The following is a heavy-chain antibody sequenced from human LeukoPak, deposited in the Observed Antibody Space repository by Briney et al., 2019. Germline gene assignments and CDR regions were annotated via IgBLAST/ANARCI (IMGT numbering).Heavy chain of an antibody. CDR3: ARALYCSGGSCYSYWYFDL. CDR2: IYYSGST. J-gene: IGHJ2*01. Sequence: PSETLSLTCTVSGGSISSSSYYWDWIRQPPGKGLEWIWSIYYSGSTYYNPSLKSRVTISVDTSKNQFSLRLNSVTAADTAVYYCARALYCSGGSCYSYWYFDLWGRGTLVTVSS. CDR1: GGSISSSSYY. D-gene: IGHD2-15*01. V-gene: IGHV4-39*07.